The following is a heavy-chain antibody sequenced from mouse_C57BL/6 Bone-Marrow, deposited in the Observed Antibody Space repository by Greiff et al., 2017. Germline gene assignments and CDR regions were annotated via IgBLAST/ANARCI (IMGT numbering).Heavy chain of an antibody. CDR1: GYTFTSYW. D-gene: IGHD1-1*01. CDR3: ARWGAYGSSYTFAY. V-gene: IGHV1-69*01. J-gene: IGHJ3*01. Sequence: QVQLQQPGAELVMPGASVKLPCKASGYTFTSYWMHWVKQRPGQGLEWIGEIDPSDSYTNYNQKFKGKSTLTVDKSSSTAYMQLSSLTSEDSAVYYCARWGAYGSSYTFAYWGQGTLVTVSA. CDR2: IDPSDSYT.